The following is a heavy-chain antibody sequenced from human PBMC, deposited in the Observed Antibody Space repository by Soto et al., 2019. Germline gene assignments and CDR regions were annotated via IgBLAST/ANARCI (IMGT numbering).Heavy chain of an antibody. V-gene: IGHV4-34*01. CDR1: GGSFSAYD. J-gene: IGHJ4*02. Sequence: QVQLQQWGAGLLKPSETLSLTCAVYGGSFSAYDWTWIRQPPGTGLEWIGEINHSGSTNYNPSLKSRVTKSVDTSKNQFSLKLTSVTAAGTAVYYCARDKITGLFDYWGQGTLVTVSS. D-gene: IGHD2-8*02. CDR3: ARDKITGLFDY. CDR2: INHSGST.